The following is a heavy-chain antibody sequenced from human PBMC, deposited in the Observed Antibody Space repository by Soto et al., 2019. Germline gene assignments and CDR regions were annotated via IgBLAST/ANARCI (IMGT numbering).Heavy chain of an antibody. CDR2: IWYDGSNK. D-gene: IGHD3-10*01. Sequence: QEQLVESGGGVVQPGRSLRLSCAASGFTFSSYGMHWVRQVPGEGLEWVAVIWYDGSNKYYADSVKGRFTISRDNSKDTMYLEMNSLRAEDTAVYYRARDGGYYGAGSYFDPWGQGSLVTVSS. V-gene: IGHV3-33*01. CDR1: GFTFSSYG. J-gene: IGHJ5*02. CDR3: ARDGGYYGAGSYFDP.